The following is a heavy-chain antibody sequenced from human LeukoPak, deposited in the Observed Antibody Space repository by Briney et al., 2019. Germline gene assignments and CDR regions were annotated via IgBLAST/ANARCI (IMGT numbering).Heavy chain of an antibody. J-gene: IGHJ4*02. D-gene: IGHD3-3*01. CDR3: ARAGYDFWSGYLF. V-gene: IGHV1-3*01. Sequence: ASVKISCKASGYTFTSYAMHWVRQAPGQRLEWMGWINAGNGNTKYSQKFQGRVTITRDTSASTSYMELSSLRSEDTAVYYCARAGYDFWSGYLFWGQGTLVTVSS. CDR1: GYTFTSYA. CDR2: INAGNGNT.